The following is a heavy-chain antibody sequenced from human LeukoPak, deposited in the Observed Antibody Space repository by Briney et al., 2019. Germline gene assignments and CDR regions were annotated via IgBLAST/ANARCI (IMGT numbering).Heavy chain of an antibody. Sequence: SETLSLTCTVSGGSISSYYWSWIRQPPGKGLEWIGYIYYSGSSNYNPSLKSRVTISVDTSKNQFSLKLSSVAAADTAVYYCARGQRYQLLGGYYMDVWGKGTTVTVSS. J-gene: IGHJ6*03. V-gene: IGHV4-59*01. D-gene: IGHD2-2*01. CDR1: GGSISSYY. CDR2: IYYSGSS. CDR3: ARGQRYQLLGGYYMDV.